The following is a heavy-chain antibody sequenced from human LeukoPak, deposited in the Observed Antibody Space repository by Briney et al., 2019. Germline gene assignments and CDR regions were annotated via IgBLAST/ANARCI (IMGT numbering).Heavy chain of an antibody. Sequence: PSETLSLTCAVYGGSFSGYYWSWIRQPPGKGLEWIGEINHSGSTSYNPSLKSRVTISVDTSKNQFSLKLSSVTAADTAVYYCARGNLAPITMVRGDFDYWGQGTLVTVSS. V-gene: IGHV4-34*01. CDR2: INHSGST. CDR3: ARGNLAPITMVRGDFDY. CDR1: GGSFSGYY. J-gene: IGHJ4*02. D-gene: IGHD3-10*01.